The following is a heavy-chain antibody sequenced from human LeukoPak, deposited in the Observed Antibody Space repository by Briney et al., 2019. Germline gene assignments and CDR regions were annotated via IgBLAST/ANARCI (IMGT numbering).Heavy chain of an antibody. CDR1: GFTFSTYA. D-gene: IGHD4-23*01. V-gene: IGHV3-23*01. Sequence: PGGSLRLSCAASGFTFSTYAMSWVRQAPGKGLEWVSTVANSGVDTYYADSVRGRFTISRGNSRNTVYLQINSLRAEDTAVYYCAKSHSVAQRGYFDYWGQGTLVTVSS. J-gene: IGHJ4*02. CDR3: AKSHSVAQRGYFDY. CDR2: VANSGVDT.